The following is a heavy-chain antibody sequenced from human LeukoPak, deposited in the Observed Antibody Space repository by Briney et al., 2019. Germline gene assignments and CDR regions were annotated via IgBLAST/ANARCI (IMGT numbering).Heavy chain of an antibody. D-gene: IGHD2-15*01. CDR1: GGTFSSYA. CDR3: ARVFLGYCSGGSCYSGVQDAFDI. J-gene: IGHJ3*02. Sequence: ASVKVSCKASGGTFSSYAISWVRQAPGQGLEWMGRIIPILGIANYAQKFQGRVTITADKSTSTAYMELSSLRSEDTAVYYCARVFLGYCSGGSCYSGVQDAFDIWGQGTMVTVSS. CDR2: IIPILGIA. V-gene: IGHV1-69*04.